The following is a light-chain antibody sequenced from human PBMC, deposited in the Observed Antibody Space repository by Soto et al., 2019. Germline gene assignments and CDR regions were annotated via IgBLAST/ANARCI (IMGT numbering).Light chain of an antibody. Sequence: DIQLTQSPSFLSASVGDSVTITCGASQSIYKNLNWYQQKPGKAPQLLIYASSRVQSVVPSRFSGSGSGTDFTLTISSLPPEDSATYYCQQSYGTITFGQGTRLEIK. CDR3: QQSYGTIT. J-gene: IGKJ5*01. CDR2: ASS. CDR1: QSIYKN. V-gene: IGKV1-39*01.